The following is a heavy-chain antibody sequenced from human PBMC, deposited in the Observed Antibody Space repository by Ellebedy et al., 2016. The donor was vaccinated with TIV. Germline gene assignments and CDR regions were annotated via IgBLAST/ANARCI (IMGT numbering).Heavy chain of an antibody. CDR1: GYTFTGYY. D-gene: IGHD1-26*01. V-gene: IGHV1-2*02. J-gene: IGHJ4*02. Sequence: ASVKVSXKASGYTFTGYYMHWVRQAPGQGLEWIGWINPNSGGTNYAQKFQGRVTMTRDTSISTAYMELSRLRSDDTAVYYCARDSGWELLFDYWGQGTLVTVSS. CDR2: INPNSGGT. CDR3: ARDSGWELLFDY.